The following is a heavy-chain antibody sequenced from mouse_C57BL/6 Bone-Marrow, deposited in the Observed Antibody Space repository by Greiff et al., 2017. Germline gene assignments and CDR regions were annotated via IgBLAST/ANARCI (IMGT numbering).Heavy chain of an antibody. CDR3: ARSGYFDFDV. D-gene: IGHD3-1*01. J-gene: IGHJ1*03. CDR1: GYAFTNYL. V-gene: IGHV1-54*01. Sequence: VQLQESGAELVRPGTSVKVSCKASGYAFTNYLIEWVKQRPGQGLEWIGVINPGSGGTKYNEKFKGKATLTADKSSSTAYMQLSSLTSEDSAVYFCARSGYFDFDVWGTGTTVTVSS. CDR2: INPGSGGT.